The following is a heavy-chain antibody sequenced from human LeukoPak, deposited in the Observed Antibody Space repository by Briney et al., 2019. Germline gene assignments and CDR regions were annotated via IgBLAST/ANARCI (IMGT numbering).Heavy chain of an antibody. D-gene: IGHD6-6*01. Sequence: SETLSLTCTVSGGSISSGSYYWSWIRQPPGKGLEWIGYIYYSGSTNYNPSLESRVTISVDTSKNQFSLKLSSVTAADTAVYYCARGYSSSPLLINWFDPWGQGTLVTVSS. CDR3: ARGYSSSPLLINWFDP. CDR1: GGSISSGSYY. V-gene: IGHV4-61*01. J-gene: IGHJ5*02. CDR2: IYYSGST.